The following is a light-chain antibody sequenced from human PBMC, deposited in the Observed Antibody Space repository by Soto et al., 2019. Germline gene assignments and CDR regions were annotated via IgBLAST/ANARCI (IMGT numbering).Light chain of an antibody. CDR2: GAS. J-gene: IGKJ1*01. Sequence: EIVLTQSPGTLSLSPGEIATLSFRASQSVSSSLSWYQQKPGQAPRLLFYGASNRATAIPDRFSGSGFGTDFTLTITRLEPEDFAVYYCQQYGDSPQTFGPGTKVE. CDR3: QQYGDSPQT. V-gene: IGKV3-20*01. CDR1: QSVSSS.